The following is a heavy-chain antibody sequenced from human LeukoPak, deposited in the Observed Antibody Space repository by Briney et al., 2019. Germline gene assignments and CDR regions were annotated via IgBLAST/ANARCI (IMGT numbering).Heavy chain of an antibody. Sequence: GGSLRLSCAVSGFSFCNAWMNWLRQAPGKGLEWVGRIICKTDGGTTNYAAPVKGRFTISRDDSKNTLYLQMNSLKTEDTAVYYCTTNYYGSGSYQSKFDYWGQGTLVTVSS. J-gene: IGHJ4*02. CDR1: GFSFCNAW. CDR3: TTNYYGSGSYQSKFDY. V-gene: IGHV3-15*01. CDR2: IICKTDGGTT. D-gene: IGHD3-10*01.